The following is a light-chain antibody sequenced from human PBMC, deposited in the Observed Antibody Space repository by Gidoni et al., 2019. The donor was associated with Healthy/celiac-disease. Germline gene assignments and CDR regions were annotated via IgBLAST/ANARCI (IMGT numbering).Light chain of an antibody. CDR2: AAS. CDR3: QQLGT. CDR1: QGISSY. Sequence: DIQLTQSPSFLSASVGDRLTITCRASQGISSYLAWYQQKPGKAPKLLIYAASTLQSGVPSRFSGSGSGTEFTLTISSLQPEDFETYYCQQLGTFGGGTKVEIK. J-gene: IGKJ4*01. V-gene: IGKV1-9*01.